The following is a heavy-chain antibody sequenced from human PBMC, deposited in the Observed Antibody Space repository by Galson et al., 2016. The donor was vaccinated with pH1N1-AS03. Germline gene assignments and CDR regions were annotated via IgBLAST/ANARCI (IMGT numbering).Heavy chain of an antibody. CDR1: GFSLSTSGVG. Sequence: PALVKPTQTLTLTCTFSGFSLSTSGVGVGWIRQAPGKALEWLAIIYWNDDIRYSPSLRNRLTITKDTSKSQVVLTMTNMDPVDTATYFGARAYYGDFADWFDPWGQGTLVTVSS. CDR3: ARAYYGDFADWFDP. J-gene: IGHJ5*02. CDR2: IYWNDDI. V-gene: IGHV2-5*01. D-gene: IGHD4-17*01.